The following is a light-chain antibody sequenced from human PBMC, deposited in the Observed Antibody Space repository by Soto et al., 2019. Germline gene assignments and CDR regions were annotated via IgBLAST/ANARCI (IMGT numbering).Light chain of an antibody. V-gene: IGLV1-40*01. CDR3: QSYDDSLSVHYV. CDR2: GNT. J-gene: IGLJ1*01. CDR1: SSNIGSTYD. Sequence: QAVLTQPPSVSGAPGQRVTISCTGSSSNIGSTYDVQWYQQLPGTAPKLLIHGNTDRPSGVPDRFSGSKSGTSASLAITGLQADDEADYYCQSYDDSLSVHYVFGTGNTLTVL.